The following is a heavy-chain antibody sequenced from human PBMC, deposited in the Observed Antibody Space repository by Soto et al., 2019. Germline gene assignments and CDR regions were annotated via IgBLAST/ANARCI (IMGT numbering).Heavy chain of an antibody. V-gene: IGHV3-23*01. Sequence: GGSLRLSCAASGFTFSSSAMNWVRQAPGKGLEWVSAISGSAATTHFADSVKGRFTISRDNSKNTLYLQMNSLRAEDTAVYYCARDTVPARQQLWGHNRFDPWSQGTRVTVSS. CDR1: GFTFSSSA. CDR3: ARDTVPARQQLWGHNRFDP. J-gene: IGHJ5*02. D-gene: IGHD6-13*01. CDR2: ISGSAATT.